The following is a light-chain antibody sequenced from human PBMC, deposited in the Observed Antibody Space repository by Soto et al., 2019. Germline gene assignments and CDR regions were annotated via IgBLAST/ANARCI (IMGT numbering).Light chain of an antibody. V-gene: IGLV2-23*01. CDR3: CSSAPESTYV. Sequence: QSALDQPSSVFGSPGQSITISCTGTDSDVGAYNSVSWYQQHPHKAPRLIIYKGTRRPSGISYRFSGSTSGNAASLTISALQADDEADYCCCSSAPESTYVFGTGTKVTVL. J-gene: IGLJ1*01. CDR1: DSDVGAYNS. CDR2: KGT.